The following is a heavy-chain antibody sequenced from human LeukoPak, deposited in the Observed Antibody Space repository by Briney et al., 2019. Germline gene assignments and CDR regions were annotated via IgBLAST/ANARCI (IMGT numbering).Heavy chain of an antibody. D-gene: IGHD5-18*01. V-gene: IGHV3-23*01. CDR1: GFIFDDYA. CDR2: ISGGGDGA. J-gene: IGHJ4*02. Sequence: GSLRLSCAASGFIFDDYAMHWVRQAPGKGLEWVSTISGGGDGALYADSVKGRFTISRDNSKNTLFLQMNSLRAEDTAVYYRAKRTRGYSYGTLDYWGQGTLVTVSS. CDR3: AKRTRGYSYGTLDY.